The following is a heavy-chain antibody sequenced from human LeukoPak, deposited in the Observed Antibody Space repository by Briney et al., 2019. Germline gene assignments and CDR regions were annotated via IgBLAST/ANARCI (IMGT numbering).Heavy chain of an antibody. CDR2: LIPIFGTA. D-gene: IGHD6-6*01. CDR1: GGTFSSYA. Sequence: SVKVSCKASGGTFSSYAISWVRQAPGQGLEWMGGLIPIFGTANYAQKFQGRVTITADESTSTAYMELSSLRSEDTAVYYCARVEGGIAARYFYYGMDVWGQGTTVTVSS. J-gene: IGHJ6*02. V-gene: IGHV1-69*13. CDR3: ARVEGGIAARYFYYGMDV.